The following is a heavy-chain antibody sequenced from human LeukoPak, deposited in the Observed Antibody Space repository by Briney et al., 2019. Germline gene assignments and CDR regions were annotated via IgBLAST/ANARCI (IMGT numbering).Heavy chain of an antibody. CDR1: GGSISSNIYY. CDR2: IYDSGSI. V-gene: IGHV4-39*01. J-gene: IGHJ4*02. D-gene: IGHD3-22*01. Sequence: SETLSLTCTVSGGSISSNIYYWGWIRQPPGKGLEWIGSIYDSGSIYYNPFLKSRVTMSVDTSKNQFSLKLSSVTAADTAVYYCARSLFYYYDESGYLYYFDYWGQGTLVTVSS. CDR3: ARSLFYYYDESGYLYYFDY.